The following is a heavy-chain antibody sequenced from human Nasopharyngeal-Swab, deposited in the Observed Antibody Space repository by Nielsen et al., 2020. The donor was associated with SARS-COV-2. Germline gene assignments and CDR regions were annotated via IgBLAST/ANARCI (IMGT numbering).Heavy chain of an antibody. CDR1: GYTFTGYY. CDR3: ARDLVADYALTVRGNYYYGMDV. J-gene: IGHJ6*04. Sequence: ASVKVSCKASGYTFTGYYMHWVRQAPGQGLEWMGWINPNSGGTNYAQKFQGWVTMTRDTSISTAYMELSRLRSDDTAVYYCARDLVADYALTVRGNYYYGMDVWGKGTTVTVSS. CDR2: INPNSGGT. V-gene: IGHV1-2*04. D-gene: IGHD4/OR15-4a*01.